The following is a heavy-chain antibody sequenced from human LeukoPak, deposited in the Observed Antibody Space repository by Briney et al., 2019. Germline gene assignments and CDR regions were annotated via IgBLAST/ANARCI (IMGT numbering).Heavy chain of an antibody. CDR2: ISYDGSNK. V-gene: IGHV3-30-3*01. D-gene: IGHD4-11*01. CDR1: GFTFSSYV. J-gene: IGHJ6*02. Sequence: GGSLRLSCAASGFTFSSYVMHWVRQAPGKGLEWVAVISYDGSNKYYADSVKGRFTISRDNSKNTLYLQMNSLRAEDTAVYYCARDGARYSNYPCYYYGMDVWGQGTTVTVSS. CDR3: ARDGARYSNYPCYYYGMDV.